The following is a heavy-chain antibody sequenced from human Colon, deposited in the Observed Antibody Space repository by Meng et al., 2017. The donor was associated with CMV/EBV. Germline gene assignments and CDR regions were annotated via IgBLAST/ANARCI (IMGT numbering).Heavy chain of an antibody. V-gene: IGHV1-46*01. CDR3: ASAESRSGLNYYYGMDV. D-gene: IGHD3-3*01. CDR1: GYTFTSYY. CDR2: INPSGGST. J-gene: IGHJ6*02. Sequence: ASVKVSCKTSGYTFTSYYMRWVRQAPGQGLEWMGIINPSGGSTSYAQKFQGRVTMTRDTSTSTVYMELSSLRSEDTAVYYCASAESRSGLNYYYGMDVWGQGTTVTVSS.